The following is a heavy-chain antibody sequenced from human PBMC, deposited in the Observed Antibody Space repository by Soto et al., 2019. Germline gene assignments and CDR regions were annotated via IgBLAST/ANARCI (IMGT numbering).Heavy chain of an antibody. J-gene: IGHJ4*02. V-gene: IGHV4-39*01. D-gene: IGHD3-22*01. CDR1: GGSISSSSYY. CDR2: IYYSGST. CDR3: ARQDYYDSSGYYWGY. Sequence: QLQLQESGPGLVKPSETLSLTCTVSGGSISSSSYYWGWIRQPPGKGLEWIGSIYYSGSTYYNPSLKSRVTISVDTSKNQFSLKLSSVTAADTAVYYCARQDYYDSSGYYWGYWGQGTLVTVSS.